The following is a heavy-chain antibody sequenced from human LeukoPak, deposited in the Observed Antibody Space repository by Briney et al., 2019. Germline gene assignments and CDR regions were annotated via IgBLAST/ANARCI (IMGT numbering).Heavy chain of an antibody. CDR3: AIWFGELSGS. J-gene: IGHJ5*02. D-gene: IGHD3-10*01. CDR2: ISYDGSHK. V-gene: IGHV3-30*14. Sequence: PGGSLRLFCEASGFTFNTHAMHWVRQAPGKGLEWVAVISYDGSHKDYGDSVKGRFTISRDNSKNTLYLQMNSLRAEDTAVYYCAIWFGELSGSWGQGTLVTVSS. CDR1: GFTFNTHA.